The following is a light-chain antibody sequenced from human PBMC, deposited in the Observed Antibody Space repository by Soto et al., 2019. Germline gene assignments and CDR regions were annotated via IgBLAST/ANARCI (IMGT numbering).Light chain of an antibody. CDR1: SSDLGRYNR. J-gene: IGLJ2*01. CDR2: EVN. Sequence: QSALTQPPSVSGSPGQSVTISCTGTSSDLGRYNRVSWYQQPPGTAPKLMIYEVNNRPSGVPDRFSGSKSGNTASLTISGLQAEDEGDYYCSSYTSSSTVIFGGGTKLTVL. V-gene: IGLV2-18*02. CDR3: SSYTSSSTVI.